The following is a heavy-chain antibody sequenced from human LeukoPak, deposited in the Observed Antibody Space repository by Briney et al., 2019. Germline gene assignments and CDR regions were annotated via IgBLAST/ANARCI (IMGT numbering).Heavy chain of an antibody. CDR2: IYYSGST. Sequence: PSEALSLTRTVSGGSVSSGSYYWSWIRQPPGKGLEWIGYIYYSGSTNYNPSLKSRVTISVDTSKNQFSLKLSSVTAADTAVYYCARAQIWGIAAAGIGEYYFDYWGQGTLVTVSS. CDR1: GGSVSSGSYY. J-gene: IGHJ4*02. V-gene: IGHV4-61*01. CDR3: ARAQIWGIAAAGIGEYYFDY. D-gene: IGHD6-13*01.